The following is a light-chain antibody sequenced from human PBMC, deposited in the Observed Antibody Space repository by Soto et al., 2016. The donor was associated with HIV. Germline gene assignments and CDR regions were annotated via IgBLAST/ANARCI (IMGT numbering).Light chain of an antibody. V-gene: IGKV1-39*01. Sequence: DIQMTQSPSSLSASVGDRVTITCRASQSTSTYLNWYQQKPGKAPKLLIYETSTLQSWVPSRFSGSGSGTDFTLTINSLQPEDFATYYCQQVNSFPYTFGQGTKLEIK. CDR3: QQVNSFPYT. CDR1: QSTSTY. J-gene: IGKJ2*01. CDR2: ETS.